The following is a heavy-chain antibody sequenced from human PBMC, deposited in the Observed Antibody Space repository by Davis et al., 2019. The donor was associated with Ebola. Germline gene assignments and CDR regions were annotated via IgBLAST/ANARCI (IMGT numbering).Heavy chain of an antibody. J-gene: IGHJ6*02. CDR2: IWYDDRNK. D-gene: IGHD5-12*01. CDR3: ARHGYSGHDYRAYFYGMDV. V-gene: IGHV3-33*01. CDR1: GFTFSNYG. Sequence: GESLKISCAASGFTFSNYGMHWVRQAPGKGLEWVAVIWYDDRNKYHADSVKGRFTISRDNTKNTLYLQMNSLRDEDTALYYCARHGYSGHDYRAYFYGMDVWGQGTTVTVSS.